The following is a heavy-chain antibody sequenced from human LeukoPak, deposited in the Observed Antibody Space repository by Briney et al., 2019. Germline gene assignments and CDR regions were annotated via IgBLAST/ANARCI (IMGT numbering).Heavy chain of an antibody. J-gene: IGHJ4*02. CDR2: ISAYNGNT. CDR1: GYTFTSYG. Sequence: GASVKVSCKASGYTFTSYGISWVRQAPGQGLEWMGWISAYNGNTNYAQKLQGRVTMTTDTSTSTAYMELRSLRSDDTAVYYCASPSNDYGDYVPLSWGQGTLVTVSS. D-gene: IGHD4-17*01. CDR3: ASPSNDYGDYVPLS. V-gene: IGHV1-18*01.